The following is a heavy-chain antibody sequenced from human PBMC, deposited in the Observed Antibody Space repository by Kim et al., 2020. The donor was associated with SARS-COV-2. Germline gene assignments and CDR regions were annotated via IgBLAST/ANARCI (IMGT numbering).Heavy chain of an antibody. V-gene: IGHV3-23*01. CDR1: GFTFSSYA. CDR2: ISGSGGST. J-gene: IGHJ6*02. D-gene: IGHD1-7*01. Sequence: GGSLRLSCAASGFTFSSYAMSWVRQAPGKGLEWVSAISGSGGSTYYADSVKGRFTISRDNSKNTLYLQMNSLRAEDTAVYYCAKDLTGTTYSYYYGMDVWGQGTTVTVSS. CDR3: AKDLTGTTYSYYYGMDV.